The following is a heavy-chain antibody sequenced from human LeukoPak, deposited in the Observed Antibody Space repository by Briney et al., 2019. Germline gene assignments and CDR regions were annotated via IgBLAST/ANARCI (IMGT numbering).Heavy chain of an antibody. J-gene: IGHJ4*02. CDR3: ARLLPDYDFWSGYYFDY. Sequence: PSETLSLTCTVSGGSISSSSYYWGWIRQPPGKGLEWIGSIYYSGSTYYNPSLKSRVTISVDTSKNQFSLKLSSVTAADTAVYYCARLLPDYDFWSGYYFDYWGQGTLVTVSS. CDR1: GGSISSSSYY. V-gene: IGHV4-39*01. D-gene: IGHD3-3*01. CDR2: IYYSGST.